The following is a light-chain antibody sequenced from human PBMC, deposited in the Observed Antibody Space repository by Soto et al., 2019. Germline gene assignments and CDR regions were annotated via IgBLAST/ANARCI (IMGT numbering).Light chain of an antibody. CDR3: QQYGSSPCA. J-gene: IGKJ3*01. CDR2: AAS. Sequence: EIVLTQSPGTLSLSPGERATLSCRASQSVSSNYLAWYQQKPGQAPRLLISAASRRATSIPYRFSGSGSGTDFTLTISGLEPEDFAVYYCQQYGSSPCAFGPGTKVDIK. V-gene: IGKV3-20*01. CDR1: QSVSSNY.